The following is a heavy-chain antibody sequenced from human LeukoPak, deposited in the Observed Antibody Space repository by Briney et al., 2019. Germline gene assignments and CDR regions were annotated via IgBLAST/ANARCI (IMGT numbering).Heavy chain of an antibody. CDR2: TSGSDSST. Sequence: GGSLRLSCAASGFTFSGYAMSWVRQAPGRGLEWVSPTSGSDSSTYYADSVKGRFTISRDNSQNTLYLQMNNPRAEDTAVYYCAMGGVNSPFDYWGQGTLVTVSS. V-gene: IGHV3-23*01. J-gene: IGHJ4*02. D-gene: IGHD3-16*01. CDR1: GFTFSGYA. CDR3: AMGGVNSPFDY.